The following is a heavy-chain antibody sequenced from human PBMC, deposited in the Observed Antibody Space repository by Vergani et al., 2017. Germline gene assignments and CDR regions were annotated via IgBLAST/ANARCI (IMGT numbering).Heavy chain of an antibody. CDR2: MSYDGSNK. D-gene: IGHD6-19*01. CDR3: AREISSGWPFDY. CDR1: GFTFSSYA. Sequence: QVQLVESGGGVVQPGRSLRLSCAASGFTFSSYAMHWVRQAPGKGLEWVAVMSYDGSNKYYADSVKGRFTISRDNSKNTLYLQMNSLRAEDTAVYYCAREISSGWPFDYWGQGTLVTVSS. J-gene: IGHJ4*02. V-gene: IGHV3-30*14.